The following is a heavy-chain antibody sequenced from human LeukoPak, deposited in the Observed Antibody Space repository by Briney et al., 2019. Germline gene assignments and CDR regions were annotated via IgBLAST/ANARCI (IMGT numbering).Heavy chain of an antibody. J-gene: IGHJ4*02. CDR3: ARLASGSYGPLTPFDY. D-gene: IGHD1-26*01. V-gene: IGHV4-39*01. Sequence: SETLSLTCTVSGGSISSSSYYWGWIRQPPGKGLEWIGSIYYSGSTYYNPSLKSRVTISVDTSKNQFSLKLSSVTAADTAVYYSARLASGSYGPLTPFDYWGQGTLVTVSS. CDR2: IYYSGST. CDR1: GGSISSSSYY.